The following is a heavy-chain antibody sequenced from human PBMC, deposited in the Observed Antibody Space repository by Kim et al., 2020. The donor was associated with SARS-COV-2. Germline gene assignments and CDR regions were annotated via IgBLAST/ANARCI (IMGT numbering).Heavy chain of an antibody. CDR3: ARADGYIRAFDI. Sequence: GGSLRLSCAASGFTFSSYAMHWVRQAPGKGLEWVAVISYDGSNKYYADSVKGRFTISRDNSKNTLYLQMNSLRAEDTAVYYCARADGYIRAFDIWGQGTMCTVSP. CDR2: ISYDGSNK. D-gene: IGHD5-18*01. V-gene: IGHV3-30-3*01. J-gene: IGHJ3*02. CDR1: GFTFSSYA.